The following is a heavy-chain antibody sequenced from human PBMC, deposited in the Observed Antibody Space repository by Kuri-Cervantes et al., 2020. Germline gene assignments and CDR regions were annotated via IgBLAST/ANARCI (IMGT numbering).Heavy chain of an antibody. CDR3: ARAMVAAILYGMDV. J-gene: IGHJ6*02. Sequence: LSLTCAASGFTFSSYGMHWVRQAPGKVLEWVAVIWYDGSNKYYADSVKGRFTISRDNSKNTLYLQMNSLRAEDTAVYYCARAMVAAILYGMDVWGQGTTVTVSS. CDR1: GFTFSSYG. D-gene: IGHD5-12*01. CDR2: IWYDGSNK. V-gene: IGHV3-33*01.